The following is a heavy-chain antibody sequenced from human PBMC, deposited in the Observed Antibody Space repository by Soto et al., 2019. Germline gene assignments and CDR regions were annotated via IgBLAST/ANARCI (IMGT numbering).Heavy chain of an antibody. CDR3: ARHIPSGYNDAFDI. CDR2: IYWDDDK. Sequence: QITLKESGPTLVKPTQTLTLTCTFSGFSLSTSGVGVGWIRQPPGKALEWVTLIYWDDDKRYSPSLKSRITITKDTSKSRVVLTMSNMDPMDTGTYYCARHIPSGYNDAFDIWGQGTMVTVSS. CDR1: GFSLSTSGVG. D-gene: IGHD3-9*01. V-gene: IGHV2-5*02. J-gene: IGHJ3*02.